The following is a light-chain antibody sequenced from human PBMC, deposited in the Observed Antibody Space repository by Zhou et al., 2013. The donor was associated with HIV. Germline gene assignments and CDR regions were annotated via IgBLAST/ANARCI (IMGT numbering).Light chain of an antibody. CDR3: HQYGNSPQT. CDR2: DAS. V-gene: IGKV3-20*01. J-gene: IGKJ1*01. CDR1: QSVYNN. Sequence: EIVMTQSPATLSVSPGERVTLSCRASQSVYNNLAWYQQKLGQAPRLLIYDASSRATGIPDRFSGSGSGTDFTLTISRLEPEDFAVYFCHQYGNSPQTFGHGTKVEIK.